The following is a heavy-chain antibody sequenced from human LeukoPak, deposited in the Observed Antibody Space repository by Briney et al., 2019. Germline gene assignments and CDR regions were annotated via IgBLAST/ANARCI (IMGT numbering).Heavy chain of an antibody. CDR3: ARGRVRGVQLSAFDI. J-gene: IGHJ3*02. CDR2: IYTSTSGST. V-gene: IGHV4-4*07. Sequence: SETLSLTCTVSGGSISSYYWSWIRQPAGKGLEWLGRIYTSTSGSTNYNPSLKSRVTMSVDTSKNQLSLKLNSVTAADTAVYYCARGRVRGVQLSAFDIWGQGTMVTVSS. CDR1: GGSISSYY. D-gene: IGHD3-10*01.